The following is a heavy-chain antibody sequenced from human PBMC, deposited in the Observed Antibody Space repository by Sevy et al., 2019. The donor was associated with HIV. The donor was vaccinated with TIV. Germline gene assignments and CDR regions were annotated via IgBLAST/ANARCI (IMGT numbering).Heavy chain of an antibody. CDR2: ISYHGRDK. CDR1: GISFTTSG. CDR3: AKDFTRYNGLDV. V-gene: IGHV3-30*18. Sequence: GGSLRLSCRVSGISFTTSGMHWVRQAPGKGLEWVAVISYHGRDKFYAESVKGRSNISRDNSKNMVYLQIDSLRPEDTAVYYRAKDFTRYNGLDVRGQGTMVTVSS. J-gene: IGHJ6*02.